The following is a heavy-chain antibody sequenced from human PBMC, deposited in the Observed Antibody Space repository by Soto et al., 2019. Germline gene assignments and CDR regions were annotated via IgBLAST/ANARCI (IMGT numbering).Heavy chain of an antibody. J-gene: IGHJ6*02. V-gene: IGHV3-30-3*01. CDR1: GFIFSTYA. D-gene: IGHD3-9*01. Sequence: GGSLRLSCAASGFIFSTYAMHWVRQPPGKGLEWVAVISYDGNTKDYADSVKGRFTISRDNSKNTVYLQMSSLRTEDTAVYYCARPGSGYDVLTGRYFYHYHTVDVWGQGTTVTVSS. CDR3: ARPGSGYDVLTGRYFYHYHTVDV. CDR2: ISYDGNTK.